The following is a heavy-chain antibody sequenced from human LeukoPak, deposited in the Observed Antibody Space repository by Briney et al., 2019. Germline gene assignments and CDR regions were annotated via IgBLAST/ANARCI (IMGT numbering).Heavy chain of an antibody. Sequence: SETLSLTCTVSGGSISIYYWSWIRQPPGKGLEWIGYIYYSGSTNYNPSLKSRVTISVDTSKNQFSLKLSSVTAADTAVYYCARVGSGVADYWGQGTLVTVSS. J-gene: IGHJ4*02. CDR3: ARVGSGVADY. CDR1: GGSISIYY. CDR2: IYYSGST. D-gene: IGHD6-19*01. V-gene: IGHV4-59*01.